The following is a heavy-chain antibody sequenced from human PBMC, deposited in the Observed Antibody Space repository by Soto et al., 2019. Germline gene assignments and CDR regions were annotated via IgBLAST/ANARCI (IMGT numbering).Heavy chain of an antibody. Sequence: GSGPTLVNPTQTLTLTCTFSGFSLTTSGVGVGWIRQPPGKALEWLALIYWNDDEHYSPSLKSRLTITKDTSKNQVVLTMTNMDPVDTATYYCAHRPYSNSWYGFDYWGQGTLVTVSS. J-gene: IGHJ4*02. CDR2: IYWNDDE. CDR1: GFSLTTSGVG. CDR3: AHRPYSNSWYGFDY. D-gene: IGHD6-13*01. V-gene: IGHV2-5*01.